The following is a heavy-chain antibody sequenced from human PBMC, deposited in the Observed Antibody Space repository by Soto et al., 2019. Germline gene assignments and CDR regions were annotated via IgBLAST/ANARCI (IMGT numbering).Heavy chain of an antibody. CDR3: ASSYDDSSGYQNLFDP. J-gene: IGHJ5*02. CDR1: GYGFSVYG. CDR2: ISAYNGNT. V-gene: IGHV1-18*01. Sequence: NVDRKSAGYGFSVYGISWVRKNHGQGLEWMGWISAYNGNTNYAQKLQGRVTMTTDTSTSTAYMELRSLRSDDTAVYYCASSYDDSSGYQNLFDPWGQGTLVTVSS. D-gene: IGHD3-22*01.